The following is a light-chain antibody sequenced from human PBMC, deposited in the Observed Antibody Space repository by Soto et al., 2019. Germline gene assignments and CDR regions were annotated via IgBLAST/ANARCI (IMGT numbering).Light chain of an antibody. J-gene: IGKJ1*01. CDR2: AAS. Sequence: DIQMNQSPSSLSASVEDRFIITCRASQSIINHLNWYQQKPGKAPKLLIFAASSLQSGVPSRFSGSRSGPDFTLTISSLQPEDFATYYCQQSYSSPPTFGQGTKVDIK. CDR3: QQSYSSPPT. V-gene: IGKV1-39*01. CDR1: QSIINH.